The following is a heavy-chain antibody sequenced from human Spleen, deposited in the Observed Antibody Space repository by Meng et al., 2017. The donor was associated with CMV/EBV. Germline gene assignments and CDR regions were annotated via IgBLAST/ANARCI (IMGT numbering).Heavy chain of an antibody. CDR2: IYHSGST. CDR1: GYSISDGYY. D-gene: IGHD3-3*01. J-gene: IGHJ4*02. V-gene: IGHV4-38-2*02. CDR3: ARETYYDFWSGYRSLSTFDY. Sequence: SETLSLTCTVSGYSISDGYYWGWIRQPPGEGLEWIGSIYHSGSTSYNPSLKSRVTISVDTSKNQFSLNLNSVTAADTAVYYCARETYYDFWSGYRSLSTFDYWGQGTLVTVSS.